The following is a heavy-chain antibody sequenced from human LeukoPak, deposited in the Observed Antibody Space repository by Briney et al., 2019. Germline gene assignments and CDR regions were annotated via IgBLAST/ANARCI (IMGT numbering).Heavy chain of an antibody. CDR1: GYSFTSYD. Sequence: ASVKVSCKASGYSFTSYDINWVRQATGQGLEWMGWMNPNSGNTGSAQKFQGRVTMTRNTSITTAYMELSNLRSEDTAVYYCARRVAAGGTCMGYWGQGTLVTVSS. D-gene: IGHD6-13*01. CDR2: MNPNSGNT. V-gene: IGHV1-8*01. J-gene: IGHJ4*02. CDR3: ARRVAAGGTCMGY.